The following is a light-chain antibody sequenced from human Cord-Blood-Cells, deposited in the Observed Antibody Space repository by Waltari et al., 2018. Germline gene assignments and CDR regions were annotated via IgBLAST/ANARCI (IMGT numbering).Light chain of an antibody. CDR1: QSISSY. J-gene: IGKJ1*01. CDR3: QQSYSTPWT. Sequence: DIQMIQSPSSMSASVGDRVTITCRASQSISSYLNWYQQKPGKAPKLLIYAASSLQSGVPSRFSGSGSGTDFTLTISSLQPEDFATYYCQQSYSTPWTFGQGTKVESK. V-gene: IGKV1-39*01. CDR2: AAS.